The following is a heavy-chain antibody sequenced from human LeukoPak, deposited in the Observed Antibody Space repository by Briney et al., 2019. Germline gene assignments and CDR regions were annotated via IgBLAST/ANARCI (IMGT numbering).Heavy chain of an antibody. Sequence: QPGGSLRLSCAASGFTFSSYAMHWVRQAPGKGLEYVSAISSNGGSTYYANSVKGRFTISRDNSKNTLYLQMGSLRAEDMAVYYCARDRGYSYWPYFDYWGQGTLVTVSS. V-gene: IGHV3-64*01. CDR3: ARDRGYSYWPYFDY. CDR2: ISSNGGST. J-gene: IGHJ4*02. D-gene: IGHD5-18*01. CDR1: GFTFSSYA.